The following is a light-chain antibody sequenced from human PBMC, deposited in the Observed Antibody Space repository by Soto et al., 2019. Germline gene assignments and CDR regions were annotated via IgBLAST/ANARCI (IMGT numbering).Light chain of an antibody. CDR1: SSDVGAYNF. CDR3: TSYTSISTYV. V-gene: IGLV2-14*01. Sequence: QSVLTQPASVSGSPGQSISISCTGTSSDVGAYNFVSWYQQHPXKAPXXXXXXXXXRPXXVSNRFSGSKSGNTASLTISGXXXEDEADYYCTSYTSISTYVFGTGTKVTVL. J-gene: IGLJ1*01. CDR2: XXX.